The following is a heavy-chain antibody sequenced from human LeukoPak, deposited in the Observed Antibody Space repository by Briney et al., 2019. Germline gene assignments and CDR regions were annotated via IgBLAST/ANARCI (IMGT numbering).Heavy chain of an antibody. CDR2: IYYSGST. CDR3: AREVVGLGDYMDV. D-gene: IGHD3-22*01. V-gene: IGHV4-39*07. J-gene: IGHJ6*03. CDR1: GGSISSSAYH. Sequence: PSETLSLSCTVSGGSISSSAYHWGWIRQPPGKGLEWIGSIYYSGSTYYNPSLKSRVTISVDTSKNQFSLKLSSVTAADTAVYYCAREVVGLGDYMDVWGKGTTVTVSS.